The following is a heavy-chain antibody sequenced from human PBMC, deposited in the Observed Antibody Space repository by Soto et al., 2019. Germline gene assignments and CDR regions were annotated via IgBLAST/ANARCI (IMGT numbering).Heavy chain of an antibody. CDR2: IYSGRST. CDR3: ASGLGGGYFDA. V-gene: IGHV3-66*01. D-gene: IGHD3-16*01. Sequence: EVQLGESGGGLVQPGGSLRLSCAASGFTVSSNYMTWVLQAPGNGLEWVSVIYSGRSTYYADSVKGRFTISRDNSKNTLYRQMNSLRAVDKAVSDCASGLGGGYFDAWGQGTLVTVS. J-gene: IGHJ4*02. CDR1: GFTVSSNY.